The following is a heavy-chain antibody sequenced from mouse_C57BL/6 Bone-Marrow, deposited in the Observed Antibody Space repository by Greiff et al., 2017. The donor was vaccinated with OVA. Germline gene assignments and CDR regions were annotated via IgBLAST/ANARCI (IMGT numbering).Heavy chain of an antibody. CDR2: IYPRSGNT. CDR1: GYTFTSYG. J-gene: IGHJ3*01. CDR3: ASHHRRLRQAWFAY. V-gene: IGHV1-81*01. D-gene: IGHD3-2*02. Sequence: LQESGAELARPGASVKLSCKASGYTFTSYGISWVKQRTGQGLEWIGEIYPRSGNTYYNEKFKGKATLTADKSSSTAYMELRSLTSEDSAVYFCASHHRRLRQAWFAYWGQGTLVTVSA.